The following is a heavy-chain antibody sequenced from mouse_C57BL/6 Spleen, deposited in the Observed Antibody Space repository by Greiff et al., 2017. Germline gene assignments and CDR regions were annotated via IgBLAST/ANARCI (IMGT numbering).Heavy chain of an antibody. J-gene: IGHJ3*01. CDR2: ISSGGSYT. CDR1: GFTFSSYG. Sequence: EVKLVESGGDLVKPGGSLKLSCAASGFTFSSYGMSWVRQTPDKRLEWVATISSGGSYTYYTDSVKGRFTFSRDTATNTLYLQMSSLKSADTAMYDCARQWVGDYGSSSLFAYWGQGTLVTVSA. D-gene: IGHD1-1*01. CDR3: ARQWVGDYGSSSLFAY. V-gene: IGHV5-6*01.